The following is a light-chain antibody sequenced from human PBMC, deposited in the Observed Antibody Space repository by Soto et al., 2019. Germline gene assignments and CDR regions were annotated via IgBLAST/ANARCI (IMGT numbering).Light chain of an antibody. CDR1: QSISSW. Sequence: DIQMTQSPSTLSASVADRVTITCRASQSISSWLAWYQQKPGKAPKLLIYDASSLESGVPSRFSGSGSGTEFTLTISSLKPDDFATYYCQEYQSYSRRFGQGTKVDI. J-gene: IGKJ1*01. CDR2: DAS. V-gene: IGKV1-5*01. CDR3: QEYQSYSRR.